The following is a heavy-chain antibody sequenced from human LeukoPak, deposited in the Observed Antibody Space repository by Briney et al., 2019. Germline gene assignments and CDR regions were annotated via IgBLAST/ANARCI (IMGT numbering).Heavy chain of an antibody. CDR3: AKFQSYSSSPH. CDR1: GFTVTSNF. J-gene: IGHJ4*02. V-gene: IGHV3-53*01. Sequence: PGGSLRLSCAASGFTVTSNFMTWVRQAPGKGLEWVSIIYSDGTTYYDDSVKGRITISRDNSKNTLYLQMNRLRAEDTAVYYCAKFQSYSSSPHWGLGTLVTVSS. CDR2: IYSDGTT. D-gene: IGHD6-6*01.